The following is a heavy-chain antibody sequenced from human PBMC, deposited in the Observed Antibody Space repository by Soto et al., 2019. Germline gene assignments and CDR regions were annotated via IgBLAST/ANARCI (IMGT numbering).Heavy chain of an antibody. CDR1: GLPFSSYA. J-gene: IGHJ5*02. D-gene: IGHD6-6*01. V-gene: IGHV3-13*04. CDR2: IGTAGNT. Sequence: EVQLVESGGGLVQPGGSLRLSCAALGLPFSSYAIHWARQATGKGLEWVSGIGTAGNTYYAGSVKGRFTISRENAKNSLYLQMNSLRAGDTAVYYCARGALGFDPWGQGTLVAVSS. CDR3: ARGALGFDP.